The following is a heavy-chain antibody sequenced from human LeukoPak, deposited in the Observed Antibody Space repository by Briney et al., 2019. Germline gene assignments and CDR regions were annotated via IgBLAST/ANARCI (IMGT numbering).Heavy chain of an antibody. J-gene: IGHJ4*02. V-gene: IGHV3-73*01. CDR2: IRSKANSYAT. D-gene: IGHD5-18*01. Sequence: GGSLRLSCAASGFTFSGSAMHWVRQASGKGLEWVGRIRSKANSYATAYAASVKGRFTISRDNSKNTLYLQMNSLRAEDTAVYYCAKVMGYSYGLFDYWGQGTLVTVSS. CDR1: GFTFSGSA. CDR3: AKVMGYSYGLFDY.